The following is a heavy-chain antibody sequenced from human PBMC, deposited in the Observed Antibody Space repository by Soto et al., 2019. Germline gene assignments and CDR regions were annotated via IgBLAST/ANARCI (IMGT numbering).Heavy chain of an antibody. J-gene: IGHJ4*02. Sequence: GSLRLSCAASGFTFSGYSGNWVRQAPGKGLEWISYISSGSKTIYYADSVKGRFFVSRDNAKNSQYLQMNSLRDEDTAVYYCVREDILGVRSFDYWGQGTLVTVSS. CDR1: GFTFSGYS. CDR2: ISSGSKTI. V-gene: IGHV3-48*02. D-gene: IGHD3-9*01. CDR3: VREDILGVRSFDY.